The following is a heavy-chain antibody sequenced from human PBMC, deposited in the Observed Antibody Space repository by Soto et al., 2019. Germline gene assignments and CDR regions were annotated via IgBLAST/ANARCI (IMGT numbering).Heavy chain of an antibody. Sequence: PGESLKISCKGSGYSFTSYWISWVRQMPGKGLEWMGRIDPSDSYTNYSPSFQGHVTISADKSISTAYLQWSSLEASDTAMYYCARHGRYFDWLFPYFDYWGQGTLVTVSS. CDR1: GYSFTSYW. J-gene: IGHJ4*02. CDR2: IDPSDSYT. D-gene: IGHD3-9*01. V-gene: IGHV5-10-1*01. CDR3: ARHGRYFDWLFPYFDY.